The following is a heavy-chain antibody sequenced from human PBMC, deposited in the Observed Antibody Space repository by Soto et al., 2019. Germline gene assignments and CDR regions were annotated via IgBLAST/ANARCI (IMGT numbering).Heavy chain of an antibody. V-gene: IGHV3-30*18. J-gene: IGHJ4*02. Sequence: QVQLVESGGGVVQPGRSLRLSCVASGLTFSSYGMHWVRQVPGKGLEWVAVISYDGTYKHYADSVKGRFTISRDNYKNTLYLQMNSMRVEDTAMYYCAKDRPNSSSGPDHWGKGTLVPVSS. D-gene: IGHD6-13*01. CDR3: AKDRPNSSSGPDH. CDR2: ISYDGTYK. CDR1: GLTFSSYG.